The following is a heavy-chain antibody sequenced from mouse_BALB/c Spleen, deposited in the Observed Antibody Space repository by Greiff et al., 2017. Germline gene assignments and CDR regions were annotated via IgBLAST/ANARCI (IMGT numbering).Heavy chain of an antibody. D-gene: IGHD2-14*01. Sequence: EVQLQQSGPELVKPGASVKMSCKASGYTFTSYVMHWVKQKPGQGLEWIGYINPYNDGTKYNEKFKGKATLTSDKSSSTAYMELSSLTSEDSAVYYCARYTYRYDAWFAYWGQGTLVTVSA. CDR1: GYTFTSYV. J-gene: IGHJ3*01. CDR2: INPYNDGT. V-gene: IGHV1-14*01. CDR3: ARYTYRYDAWFAY.